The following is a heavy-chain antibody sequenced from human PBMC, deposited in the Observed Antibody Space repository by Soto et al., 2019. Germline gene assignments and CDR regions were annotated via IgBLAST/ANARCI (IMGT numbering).Heavy chain of an antibody. CDR2: MNPNSGNT. CDR1: GYTFTIYG. V-gene: IGHV1-8*02. Sequence: ASVKVSCKASGYTFTIYGISWVRQAPGQGLEWMGWMNPNSGNTGYAQKFQGRVTMTRNTSISTAYMELSSLRSDDTAVYYCAREGDLRYFDWLPTSGYFDYWGQGTLVTVSS. D-gene: IGHD3-9*01. J-gene: IGHJ4*02. CDR3: AREGDLRYFDWLPTSGYFDY.